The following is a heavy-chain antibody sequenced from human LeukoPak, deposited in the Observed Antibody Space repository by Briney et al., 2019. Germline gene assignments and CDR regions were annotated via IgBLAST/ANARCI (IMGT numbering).Heavy chain of an antibody. Sequence: GGSLRLSCAASGFTFSSYWMSWVRQAPGKGLEWVANIKQDGSEKYYVDSVKGRFTISRDNAKNSLYLQMNSLRAEDTAVYYCARDRFAYDFWSGYYPPDYWGQGTLVTVSS. V-gene: IGHV3-7*01. CDR1: GFTFSSYW. J-gene: IGHJ4*02. CDR3: ARDRFAYDFWSGYYPPDY. CDR2: IKQDGSEK. D-gene: IGHD3-3*01.